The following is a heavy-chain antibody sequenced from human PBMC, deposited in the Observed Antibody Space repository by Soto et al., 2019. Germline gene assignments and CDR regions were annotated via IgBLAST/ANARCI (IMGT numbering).Heavy chain of an antibody. J-gene: IGHJ6*02. V-gene: IGHV5-10-1*01. CDR3: ARLFYEGPYYYYYYGMVF. CDR2: IDPSDSYS. CDR1: GYSFTSYW. Sequence: GESLKISCKGSGYSFTSYWISWVRQMPGKGLEWMGRIDPSDSYSNYSPSFQGHVTISADKSISTAYLQWSSLKASDTAIYYCARLFYEGPYYYYYYGMVFWGQGTTGT. D-gene: IGHD3-3*01.